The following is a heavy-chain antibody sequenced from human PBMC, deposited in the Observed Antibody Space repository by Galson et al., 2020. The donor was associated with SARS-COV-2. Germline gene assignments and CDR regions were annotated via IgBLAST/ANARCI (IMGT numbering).Heavy chain of an antibody. CDR1: GYTFTGYY. CDR2: INPNSGGT. CDR3: ARDESWWELRDAFDI. J-gene: IGHJ3*02. Sequence: ASVKVSCKASGYTFTGYYMHWVRQAPGQGLEWMGWINPNSGGTNYAQKFQGRVTMTRDTSISTAYMELSRLRSDDTAVYYCARDESWWELRDAFDIWGQGTMVTVSS. D-gene: IGHD2-15*01. V-gene: IGHV1-2*02.